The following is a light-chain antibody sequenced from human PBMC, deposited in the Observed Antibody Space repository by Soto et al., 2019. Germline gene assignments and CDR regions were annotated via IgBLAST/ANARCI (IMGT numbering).Light chain of an antibody. J-gene: IGKJ5*01. V-gene: IGKV3-20*01. CDR1: QSVSSNY. CDR2: GAS. Sequence: EIVLTQSPGTLSLSPGERVTLSCRASQSVSSNYLAWYQQKPGQAPRLLIYGASSRATGIPDRFSGSGSGTDFPLTISRLGPEDFAVYYCQQYGSSPPTTFGQGTRLEIE. CDR3: QQYGSSPPTT.